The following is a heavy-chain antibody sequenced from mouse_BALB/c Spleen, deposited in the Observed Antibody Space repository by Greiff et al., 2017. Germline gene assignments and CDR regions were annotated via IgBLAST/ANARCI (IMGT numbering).Heavy chain of an antibody. CDR1: GDSITSGY. Sequence: EVQLQESGPSLVKPSQSLSLTCSVTGDSITSGYWNWIRKFPGNKLEYMGYISYSGSTYYYPSLKSRISITRDTSKNQYYLPLNSVTTEDTATYSCARGGLYGNYFFDYWGQGTTLTVSS. CDR3: ARGGLYGNYFFDY. V-gene: IGHV3-8*02. J-gene: IGHJ2*01. CDR2: ISYSGST. D-gene: IGHD2-1*01.